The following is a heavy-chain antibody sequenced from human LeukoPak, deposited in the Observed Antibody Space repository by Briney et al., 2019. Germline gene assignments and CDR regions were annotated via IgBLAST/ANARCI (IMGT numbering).Heavy chain of an antibody. V-gene: IGHV3-49*04. J-gene: IGHJ4*01. CDR3: FRVSYDAYPPYYFDY. Sequence: GGSLRLSCSTSAFTLNDYGVTWVRQAPGKGLEWVGLIRNKNCGRTTEYAASVKGRFTISRDGSKSIAYLQLNSLKTEDTAVYYCFRVSYDAYPPYYFDYWGHGTLVTVSS. CDR1: AFTLNDYG. CDR2: IRNKNCGRTT. D-gene: IGHD1-1*01.